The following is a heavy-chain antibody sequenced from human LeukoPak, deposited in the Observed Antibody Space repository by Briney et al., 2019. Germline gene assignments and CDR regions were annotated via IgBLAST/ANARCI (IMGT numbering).Heavy chain of an antibody. CDR1: GGSISSSNYY. CDR3: ARLTYYGSYLDI. Sequence: SETLSLTCTVSGGSISSSNYYWVWIRQPPGKGLEWIGSGYYSGSRYYNASLKSRVTISVDTSKNQFSLKLISVTATDTAVYYCARLTYYGSYLDIWGQGTMVTVSS. V-gene: IGHV4-39*01. CDR2: GYYSGSR. J-gene: IGHJ3*02. D-gene: IGHD1-26*01.